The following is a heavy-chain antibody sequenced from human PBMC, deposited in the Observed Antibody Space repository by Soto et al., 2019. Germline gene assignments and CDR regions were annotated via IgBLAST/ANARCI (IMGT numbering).Heavy chain of an antibody. CDR1: GFTFSSYW. CDR2: INQDGSAK. CDR3: ARDGYYYDSSGYYYYFDY. J-gene: IGHJ4*02. Sequence: PGGSLRLSCAASGFTFSSYWMSWVRQAPGKGLEWVANINQDGSAKHYVDSVEGRFTISRDNAKNSVFLQMNSLRAEDSAVYYCARDGYYYDSSGYYYYFDYWGQGSLVTVSS. D-gene: IGHD3-22*01. V-gene: IGHV3-7*01.